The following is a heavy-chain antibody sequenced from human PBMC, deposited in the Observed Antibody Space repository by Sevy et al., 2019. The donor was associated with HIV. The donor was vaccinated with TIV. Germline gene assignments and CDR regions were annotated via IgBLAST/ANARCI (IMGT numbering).Heavy chain of an antibody. V-gene: IGHV3-48*03. D-gene: IGHD4-17*01. J-gene: IGHJ4*02. CDR2: ISNSGSTI. CDR3: ARDLPPSATTVAHFDY. CDR1: GFTFSSYE. Sequence: GRALRLSCAASGFTFSSYEMNWVRQAPGKGLEWVSYISNSGSTIYYSDSVKGRFTISRDNAKNSLYLQMNSLRVEDTAVYYCARDLPPSATTVAHFDYWGRGTLVTVSS.